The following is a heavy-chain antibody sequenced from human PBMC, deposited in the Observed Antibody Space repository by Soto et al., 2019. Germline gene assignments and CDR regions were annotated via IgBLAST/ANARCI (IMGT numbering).Heavy chain of an antibody. V-gene: IGHV3-21*01. D-gene: IGHD3-16*02. CDR2: ISSSSSYI. CDR1: GFTFSSYS. CDR3: ARGYRRSEIHSDAFVI. Sequence: GGSLRLSCAASGFTFSSYSMNWVRQAPGKGLEWASSISSSSSYIYYADSVKGRFTISRDNAKNSLYLQMNSLRAEDTAVYYCARGYRRSEIHSDAFVIWGQGKMVTVSS. J-gene: IGHJ3*02.